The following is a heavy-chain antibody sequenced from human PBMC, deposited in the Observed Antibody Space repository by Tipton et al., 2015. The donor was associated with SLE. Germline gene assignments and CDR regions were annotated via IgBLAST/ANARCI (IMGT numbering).Heavy chain of an antibody. Sequence: TLSLTCTVSGGSISSYYWSWIRQPPGKGLEWIGYIYYSRSTNYNPSLKSRVTISVDTSKNQFSLTLSSVTAADTAIYYCARGNWNYQSYWGQGTLVTVSS. CDR1: GGSISSYY. CDR3: ARGNWNYQSY. D-gene: IGHD1-7*01. CDR2: IYYSRST. J-gene: IGHJ4*02. V-gene: IGHV4-59*08.